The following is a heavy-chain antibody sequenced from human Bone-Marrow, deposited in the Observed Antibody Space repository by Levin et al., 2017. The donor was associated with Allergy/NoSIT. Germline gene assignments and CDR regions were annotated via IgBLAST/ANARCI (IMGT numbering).Heavy chain of an antibody. D-gene: IGHD5-18*01. Sequence: GESLKISCAASGFTFTAYGMTWVRQAPGKGLEWVSSINGGNNFIYYADSVNGRFTISRDNSKKSLYLQMTGLRPEDTAVYYCARAGYSYGLAGRLIMTSFDSWGQGILVTVSS. J-gene: IGHJ4*02. CDR3: ARAGYSYGLAGRLIMTSFDS. V-gene: IGHV3-21*01. CDR2: INGGNNFI. CDR1: GFTFTAYG.